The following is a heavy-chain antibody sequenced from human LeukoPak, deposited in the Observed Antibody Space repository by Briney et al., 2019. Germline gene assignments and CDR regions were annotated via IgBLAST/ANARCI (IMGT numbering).Heavy chain of an antibody. D-gene: IGHD6-25*01. V-gene: IGHV1-18*01. CDR1: GYTFTNYG. Sequence: ASVKVSCKASGYTFTNYGFSWVRQAPGQGLEWMGWISPYNGNTNYAQRLQGRVTMTIDTSTSTAQMELRSLRSDDTAIYYCARDFSEGAYSSGRNWFDPWGQGTLVTVSS. CDR2: ISPYNGNT. CDR3: ARDFSEGAYSSGRNWFDP. J-gene: IGHJ5*02.